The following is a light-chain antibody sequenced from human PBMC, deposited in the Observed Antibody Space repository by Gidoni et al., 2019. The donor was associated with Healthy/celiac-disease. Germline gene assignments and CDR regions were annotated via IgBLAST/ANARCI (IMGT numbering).Light chain of an antibody. J-gene: IGLJ2*01. CDR1: SSDVGGYNY. Sequence: QSALTQPATGSGSPGQSSTISCTGTSSDVGGYNYVSWYQLHPGKAPKLMIYDVSNRPSGVSNRFSGSKSGNTASLTISGLQAEDEADYYCSSYTSSSTLVFGGGTKLTVL. CDR2: DVS. CDR3: SSYTSSSTLV. V-gene: IGLV2-14*03.